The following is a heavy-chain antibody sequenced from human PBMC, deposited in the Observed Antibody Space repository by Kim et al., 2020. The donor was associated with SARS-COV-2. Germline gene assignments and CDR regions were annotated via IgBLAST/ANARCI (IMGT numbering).Heavy chain of an antibody. V-gene: IGHV1-69*04. J-gene: IGHJ3*02. Sequence: NYAQKCQGRVTITADKSTSTAYMELSSLRSEDTAVYYCARESQGNDAFDIWGQGTMVTVSS. CDR3: ARESQGNDAFDI.